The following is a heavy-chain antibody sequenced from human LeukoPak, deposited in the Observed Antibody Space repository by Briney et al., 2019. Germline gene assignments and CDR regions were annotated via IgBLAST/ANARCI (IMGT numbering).Heavy chain of an antibody. V-gene: IGHV4-39*07. J-gene: IGHJ4*02. Sequence: SETLSLTCAVYGGSFSSSSYYWGWIRQPPGKGLEWIGSIYYSGSTYYNPSLKSRVTISVDTSKNQFSLKLSSVTAADTAVYYCARERENYGSGSYLDYWGQGTLVTVSS. CDR3: ARERENYGSGSYLDY. CDR2: IYYSGST. CDR1: GGSFSSSSYY. D-gene: IGHD3-10*01.